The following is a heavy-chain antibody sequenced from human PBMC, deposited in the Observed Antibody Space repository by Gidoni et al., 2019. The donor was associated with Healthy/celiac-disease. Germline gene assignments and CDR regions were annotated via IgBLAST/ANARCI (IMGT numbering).Heavy chain of an antibody. CDR1: GFTFSSSC. Sequence: EVQLVESGGGLVQPGGSLRLSCAASGFTFSSSCMHWVRPAPGKGLVWVSRINRDGSSTSDADSVKGRFTISRDNAKNTLYLQMNSLRAEDTAVYYCARAQPTYYYDSSGYPPPYYFDYWGQGTLVTVSS. CDR3: ARAQPTYYYDSSGYPPPYYFDY. J-gene: IGHJ4*02. V-gene: IGHV3-74*01. CDR2: INRDGSST. D-gene: IGHD3-22*01.